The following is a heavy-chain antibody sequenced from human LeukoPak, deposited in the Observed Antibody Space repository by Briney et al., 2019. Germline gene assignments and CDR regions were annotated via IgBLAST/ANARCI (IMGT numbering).Heavy chain of an antibody. CDR2: IYYSGST. D-gene: IGHD1-26*01. J-gene: IGHJ4*02. Sequence: PSETLSLTCTVSGGSISSYYWSWIRQPPGKGLEWIGYIYYSGSTNYNPSLKSRVTISVDTSKNQFSLTLSSVTAADTAVYYCARVGSGSYYRHLDYWGQGILVTVSS. CDR1: GGSISSYY. V-gene: IGHV4-59*01. CDR3: ARVGSGSYYRHLDY.